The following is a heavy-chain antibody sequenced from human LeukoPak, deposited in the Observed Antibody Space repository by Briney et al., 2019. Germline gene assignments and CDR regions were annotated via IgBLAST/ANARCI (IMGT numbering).Heavy chain of an antibody. Sequence: GGSLRLSCAASGFTFSSYGMHWVRQAPGKGLEWVAVIWYDGSNKYYADSVKGRFTISRGNSKNTLYLQMNSLRAEDTAVYYCAILGYCSSTSCYGTYGMDVWGQGTTVTVSS. J-gene: IGHJ6*02. CDR1: GFTFSSYG. CDR3: AILGYCSSTSCYGTYGMDV. D-gene: IGHD2-2*01. V-gene: IGHV3-33*01. CDR2: IWYDGSNK.